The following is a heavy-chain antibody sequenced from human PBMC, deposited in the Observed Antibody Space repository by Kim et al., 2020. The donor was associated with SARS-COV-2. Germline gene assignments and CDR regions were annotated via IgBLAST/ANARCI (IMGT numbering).Heavy chain of an antibody. V-gene: IGHV3-23*03. J-gene: IGHJ4*02. CDR3: ARGSGSSDY. Sequence: GGSLRLSCAASGFTFSIYSMRWVRQAPGKGLVWVSVITSGGRSIYYADSVKGRFTISRDSSKNTLYLQMNSLRVEDTALYYCARGSGSSDYSGQGTLVTASS. CDR1: GFTFSIYS. D-gene: IGHD1-26*01. CDR2: ITSGGRSI.